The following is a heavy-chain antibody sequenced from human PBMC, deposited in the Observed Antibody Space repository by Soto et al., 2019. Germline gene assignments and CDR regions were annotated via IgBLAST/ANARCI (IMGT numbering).Heavy chain of an antibody. CDR1: GYPFPSYG. D-gene: IGHD6-6*01. CDR2: ISAYNGNT. J-gene: IGHJ4*02. V-gene: IGHV1-18*01. Sequence: DSVKVSCKASGYPFPSYGISWVRQAPGQGLEWMGWISAYNGNTNYAQKLQGRVTMTTDTSTSTAYMELRSLRSDDTAVYHCARGAREQLVRGFDYWGQGTLVTVS. CDR3: ARGAREQLVRGFDY.